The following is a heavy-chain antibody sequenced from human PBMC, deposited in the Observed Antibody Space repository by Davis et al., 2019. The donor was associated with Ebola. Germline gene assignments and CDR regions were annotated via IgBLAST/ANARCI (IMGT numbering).Heavy chain of an antibody. V-gene: IGHV4-31*03. CDR1: GGSISSGGYY. J-gene: IGHJ5*02. D-gene: IGHD3-3*01. Sequence: SETLSLTCTVSGGSISSGGYYWSWIRQHPGKGLEWIGYIYYSGSTYYNPSLKSRVTISVDTSKNQFSLKLSSVTAADTAVYYCARLGFWSGYYTRHWFDPWGQGTLVTVSS. CDR3: ARLGFWSGYYTRHWFDP. CDR2: IYYSGST.